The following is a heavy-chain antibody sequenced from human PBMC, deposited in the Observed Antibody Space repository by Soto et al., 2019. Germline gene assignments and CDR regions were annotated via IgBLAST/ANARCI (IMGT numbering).Heavy chain of an antibody. CDR3: AKSLSTPGHYGLDV. V-gene: IGHV3-23*01. Sequence: GGSLRLSCGASGFTFSDNAMTLVRQSPGKGLEWVSSISDDGDSTYYADSVKGRFAVSRDNSKNTLFLHMNSLGAEDTAVYYCAKSLSTPGHYGLDVWRQGTSVTVSS. J-gene: IGHJ6*02. D-gene: IGHD2-8*02. CDR1: GFTFSDNA. CDR2: ISDDGDST.